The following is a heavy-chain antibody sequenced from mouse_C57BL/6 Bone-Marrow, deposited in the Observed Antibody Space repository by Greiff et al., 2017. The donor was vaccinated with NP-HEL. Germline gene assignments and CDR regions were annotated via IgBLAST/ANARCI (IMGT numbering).Heavy chain of an antibody. D-gene: IGHD4-1*01. CDR1: GYTFTSYW. J-gene: IGHJ2*01. CDR3: ARSYLARSGTRFDY. CDR2: IDPSDSYT. Sequence: QVQLQQPGAELVKPGASVKLSCKASGYTFTSYWMQWVKQRPGQGLEWIGEIDPSDSYTNYNQKFKGKATLTVDTSSSTAYMQLSSLTSEDSAVYSCARSYLARSGTRFDYWGQGTTLTVSS. V-gene: IGHV1-50*01.